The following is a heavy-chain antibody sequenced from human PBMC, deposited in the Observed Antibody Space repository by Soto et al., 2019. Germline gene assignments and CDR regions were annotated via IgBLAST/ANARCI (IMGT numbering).Heavy chain of an antibody. Sequence: SLRLSCAASGFTFSSYAMHWVRQAPGKGLEWVAVISYDGSNKYYADSVKGRFTISRDNSKNTLYLQMNSLRAEDTAVYYCARDRSRKITIFGVVILDYWGQGTLVTVSS. CDR3: ARDRSRKITIFGVVILDY. D-gene: IGHD3-3*01. J-gene: IGHJ4*02. V-gene: IGHV3-30-3*01. CDR1: GFTFSSYA. CDR2: ISYDGSNK.